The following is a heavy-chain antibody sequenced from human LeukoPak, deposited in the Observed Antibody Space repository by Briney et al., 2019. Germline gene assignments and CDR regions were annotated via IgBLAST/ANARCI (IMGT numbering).Heavy chain of an antibody. Sequence: GRSLRLSCAASGFTFSNYALHWVRQAPGKGLEGVALIWYDGTNKYYADSVKGRFTISRDNSKNTVYLQMTSLRADDPAVYYCARIGSSTWAKPLHFDYWGQGTLVTVSS. CDR1: GFTFSNYA. CDR2: IWYDGTNK. CDR3: ARIGSSTWAKPLHFDY. V-gene: IGHV3-30*04. D-gene: IGHD2-2*01. J-gene: IGHJ4*02.